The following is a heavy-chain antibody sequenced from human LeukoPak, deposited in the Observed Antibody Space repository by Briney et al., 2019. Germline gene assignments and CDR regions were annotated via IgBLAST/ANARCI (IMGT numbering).Heavy chain of an antibody. J-gene: IGHJ4*02. CDR2: ISSGGTT. V-gene: IGHV3-66*01. D-gene: IGHD5-18*01. CDR1: EFSASINF. Sequence: PGGSLRLSCAASEFSASINFMSWVRQVPGKGLEWVSVISSGGTTYYADSVKGRFTISRDNPKNTLYLDMNSLRADDTAVYYCARSRPSYTYGYDYWGQGTLVSVSS. CDR3: ARSRPSYTYGYDY.